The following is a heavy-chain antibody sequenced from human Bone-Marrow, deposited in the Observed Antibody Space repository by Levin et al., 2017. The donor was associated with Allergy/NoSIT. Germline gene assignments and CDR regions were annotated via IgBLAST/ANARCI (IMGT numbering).Heavy chain of an antibody. V-gene: IGHV3-7*04. Sequence: GGSLRLSCAASGLSVSGNWMSWVRQAPGKGLQWVANINQDGTETYYLDSVKGRFTISRDNAKDSLYLQMDTLRGEDTAVYYCARHGARGVNSGQDYGGAKLRWGCDYWGQGTLVTVSS. D-gene: IGHD5-12*01. CDR3: ARHGARGVNSGQDYGGAKLRWGCDY. CDR1: GLSVSGNW. CDR2: INQDGTET. J-gene: IGHJ4*02.